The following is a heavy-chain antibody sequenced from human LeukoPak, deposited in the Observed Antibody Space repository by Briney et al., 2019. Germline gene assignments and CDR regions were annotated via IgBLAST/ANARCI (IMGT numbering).Heavy chain of an antibody. CDR3: ARGTHTAMDFDY. CDR1: GYTFTSYS. CDR2: ISGYNGNT. Sequence: ASVKVSCKTSGYTFTSYSINWVRQAPGQGLEWMGWISGYNGNTNYAQKLQGRVTMTTDTSTSTAYMELRSLRSDDTAVYYCARGTHTAMDFDYWGQGTLVTVSS. V-gene: IGHV1-18*01. D-gene: IGHD5-18*01. J-gene: IGHJ4*02.